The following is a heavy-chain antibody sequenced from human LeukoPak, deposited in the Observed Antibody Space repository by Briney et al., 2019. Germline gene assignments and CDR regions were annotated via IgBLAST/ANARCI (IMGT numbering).Heavy chain of an antibody. J-gene: IGHJ6*04. CDR3: ASASCIGGTRYVDYYYNVAV. Sequence: SQTLSLTRTVSGGSISSGSYYWSWIRQPAGKGLEWIGRIYASGTTNYNPSLESRVIISRDTSRNQFSLSLSSVTAADTAVYYCASASCIGGTRYVDYYYNVAVWAKGTAVTISS. V-gene: IGHV4-61*02. CDR1: GGSISSGSYY. CDR2: IYASGTT. D-gene: IGHD2-15*01.